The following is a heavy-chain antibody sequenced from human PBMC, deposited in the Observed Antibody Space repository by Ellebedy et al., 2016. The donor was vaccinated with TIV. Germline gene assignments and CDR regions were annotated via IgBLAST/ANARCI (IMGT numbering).Heavy chain of an antibody. CDR3: ARGATPGFIWSGHYFDR. CDR2: LTSSYSYI. CDR1: GFNIDSYT. J-gene: IGHJ5*02. V-gene: IGHV3-21*06. Sequence: PGGSLRLSCAASGFNIDSYTMNWVRQAPGEGLEWVSSLTSSYSYIYYADSVKGRFTISRDTAKNSLFLDMDGLGDEDTAVYYCARGATPGFIWSGHYFDRWGQGTLVTVSS. D-gene: IGHD3-3*01.